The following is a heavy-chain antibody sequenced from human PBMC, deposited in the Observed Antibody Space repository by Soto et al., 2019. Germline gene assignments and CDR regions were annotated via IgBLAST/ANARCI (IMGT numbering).Heavy chain of an antibody. V-gene: IGHV4-39*01. Sequence: QLQLQESGPALVKPSETLSLTCTGSGGSISSRSHYWGWIRQPPGKHLEWIGSSFYRGSTNYNPSPKSRVTISAGTSKNQVTLRLSSVTAADTAVYYCATADGFGVVTPFFEYWGQGILVTVSS. J-gene: IGHJ4*02. CDR2: SFYRGST. CDR3: ATADGFGVVTPFFEY. CDR1: GGSISSRSHY. D-gene: IGHD3-3*01.